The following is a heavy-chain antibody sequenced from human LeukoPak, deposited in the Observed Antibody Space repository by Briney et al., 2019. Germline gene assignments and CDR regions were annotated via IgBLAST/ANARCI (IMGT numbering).Heavy chain of an antibody. D-gene: IGHD1-26*01. Sequence: GGSLRLSCAASGFTFSSYWMHWVRQAPGKELVWVSRINSDGSSTSYADSVKGRFTISRDNAKNTLYLQMNSLRAEDTAVYYCARDPKVGARPFDYWGQGTLVTVSS. J-gene: IGHJ4*02. CDR3: ARDPKVGARPFDY. CDR1: GFTFSSYW. V-gene: IGHV3-74*01. CDR2: INSDGSST.